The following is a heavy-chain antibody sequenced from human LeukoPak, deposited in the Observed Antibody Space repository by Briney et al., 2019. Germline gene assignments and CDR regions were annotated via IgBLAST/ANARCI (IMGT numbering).Heavy chain of an antibody. CDR3: ASSIVGAGPFDY. CDR2: INHSGST. J-gene: IGHJ4*02. Sequence: SETLSLTCAVYGGSFSGYYWSWIRQPPGKGLEWIGEINHSGSTNYNPSLKSRVTMSVDTSKNQFSLKLSSVTAADTAVYYCASSIVGAGPFDYWGQGTLVTVSS. V-gene: IGHV4-34*01. D-gene: IGHD1-26*01. CDR1: GGSFSGYY.